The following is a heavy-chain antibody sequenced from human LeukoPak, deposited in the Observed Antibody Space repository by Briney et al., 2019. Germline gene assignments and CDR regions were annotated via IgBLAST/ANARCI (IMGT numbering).Heavy chain of an antibody. J-gene: IGHJ4*02. CDR1: GFTFSSYA. D-gene: IGHD1-26*01. Sequence: PGGSLRLSCAASGFTFSSYAMSWVRQAPGKGLEWVSAISGSGGSTYYADSVKGRFTISRDNSKNTLYLQMNSLKTEDTAVYYCTPALRWEFTPVDYWGQGTLVTVSS. V-gene: IGHV3-23*01. CDR2: ISGSGGST. CDR3: TPALRWEFTPVDY.